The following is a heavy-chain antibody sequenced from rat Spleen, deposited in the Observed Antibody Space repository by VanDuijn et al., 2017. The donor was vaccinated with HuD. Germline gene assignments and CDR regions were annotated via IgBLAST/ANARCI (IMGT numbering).Heavy chain of an antibody. Sequence: EVQLVESGGGLVQPGRSLKLSCAASGFTFSDYYMAWVRQAPKKGLEWVATISYDGSSTYYRDSAKGRFTISRDSAKSTLYLQMDSLRSEDTATYYCATAGSRVSRFAYWGQGTLVTVSS. J-gene: IGHJ3*01. V-gene: IGHV5-7*01. CDR3: ATAGSRVSRFAY. CDR1: GFTFSDYY. CDR2: ISYDGSST. D-gene: IGHD1-4*01.